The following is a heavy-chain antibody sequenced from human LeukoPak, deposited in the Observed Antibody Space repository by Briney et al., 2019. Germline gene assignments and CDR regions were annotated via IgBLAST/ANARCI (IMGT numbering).Heavy chain of an antibody. Sequence: ASAKVSCKASGYTFTGYYMHWVRQAPGQGLEWMGWINPNSGGTNYAQKFQGWVTMTRDTSISTAYMELSRLRSDDTAVYYCARGYSSSWYYDYWGQGTLVTVSS. CDR2: INPNSGGT. D-gene: IGHD6-13*01. CDR1: GYTFTGYY. CDR3: ARGYSSSWYYDY. J-gene: IGHJ4*02. V-gene: IGHV1-2*04.